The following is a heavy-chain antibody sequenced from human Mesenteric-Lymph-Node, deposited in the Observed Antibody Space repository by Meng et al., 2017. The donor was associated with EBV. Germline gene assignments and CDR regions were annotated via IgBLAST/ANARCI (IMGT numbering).Heavy chain of an antibody. V-gene: IGHV4-39*01. CDR1: GGSISNSNFY. Sequence: QWQLQESDPGMVKPSETLSLTCTVSGGSISNSNFYWGWIRQPPGKGLEWIGSIFHSGSTYYNPSLKSRVTVSVDTSKNQFSLKLNSVTTADTAMYYCARPRRWLQSEFDFWGPGTLVTVSS. CDR2: IFHSGST. CDR3: ARPRRWLQSEFDF. D-gene: IGHD5-24*01. J-gene: IGHJ4*02.